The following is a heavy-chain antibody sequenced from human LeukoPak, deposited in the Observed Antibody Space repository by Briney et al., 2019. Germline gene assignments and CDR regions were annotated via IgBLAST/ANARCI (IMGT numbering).Heavy chain of an antibody. CDR3: ARIPVDPNIAIRESYYYYGMDV. D-gene: IGHD3-10*01. CDR2: INAGNGNT. Sequence: SVKVSCKASGYTFTKYAMHWVRQAPGQRLEWMGWINAGNGNTKYSQKFQGRVTITRDTSASTAHMELSSLRSEDTAVYYCARIPVDPNIAIRESYYYYGMDVWGQGTTVTVSS. CDR1: GYTFTKYA. V-gene: IGHV1-3*01. J-gene: IGHJ6*02.